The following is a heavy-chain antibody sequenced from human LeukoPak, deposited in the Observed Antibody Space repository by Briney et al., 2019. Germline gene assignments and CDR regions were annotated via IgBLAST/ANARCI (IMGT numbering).Heavy chain of an antibody. J-gene: IGHJ3*02. CDR2: INHSGST. CDR1: GGSFSGYY. D-gene: IGHD6-6*01. CDR3: ARLGSSSPDAFDI. V-gene: IGHV4-34*01. Sequence: SETLSLTCAVYGGSFSGYYWSWIRQPPGKGLGWIGEINHSGSTNYNPSLKSRVTISVDTSKNQFSLKLSSVTAADTAVYYCARLGSSSPDAFDIWGQGTMVTVSS.